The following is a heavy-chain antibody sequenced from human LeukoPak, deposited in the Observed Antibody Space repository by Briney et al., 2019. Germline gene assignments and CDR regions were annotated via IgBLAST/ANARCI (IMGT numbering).Heavy chain of an antibody. Sequence: SQTLSLTCAVFGGSISSGGYSWSWIRQPPGKGLEWIGYIYHSGSTYYNPSLKSRVTISVDRSKNQFSLKLSSVTAADTAVYYCARGLHYYDSSGAFDIWGQGTMVTVSS. D-gene: IGHD3-22*01. CDR3: ARGLHYYDSSGAFDI. CDR1: GGSISSGGYS. CDR2: IYHSGST. V-gene: IGHV4-30-2*01. J-gene: IGHJ3*02.